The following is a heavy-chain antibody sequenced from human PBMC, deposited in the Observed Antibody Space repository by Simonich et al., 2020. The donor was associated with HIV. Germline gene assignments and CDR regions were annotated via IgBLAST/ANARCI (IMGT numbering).Heavy chain of an antibody. V-gene: IGHV4-34*01. CDR1: GGSFSGYY. D-gene: IGHD6-13*01. CDR3: ARLTAGGLGEYFQH. Sequence: QVQLQQWGAGLLKPSETLSLTCAVYGGSFSGYYWGWIRQPPGKGLEWIGEINHSGSNNYNPSRKSRVTISVDTSKNQFSLKLSSVTAADTAVYYCARLTAGGLGEYFQHWGQGTLVTVSS. J-gene: IGHJ1*01. CDR2: INHSGSN.